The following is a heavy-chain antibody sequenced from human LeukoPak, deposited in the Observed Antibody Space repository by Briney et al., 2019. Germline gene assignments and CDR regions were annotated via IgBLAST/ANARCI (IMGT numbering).Heavy chain of an antibody. CDR2: INHSGST. V-gene: IGHV4-34*01. J-gene: IGHJ4*02. Sequence: PSETLSLTCAVYGGSFSGYYWSWIRQPPGKGLEWIGEINHSGSTNYNPSLKGRVTISVDTSKNQFSLKLSSVTAADTAVYYCARGRNDFWSGYFSSPFDYWGQGTLVTVSS. D-gene: IGHD3-3*01. CDR3: ARGRNDFWSGYFSSPFDY. CDR1: GGSFSGYY.